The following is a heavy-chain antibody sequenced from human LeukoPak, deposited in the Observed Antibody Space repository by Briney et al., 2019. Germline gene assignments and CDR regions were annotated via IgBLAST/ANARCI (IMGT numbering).Heavy chain of an antibody. Sequence: PSETLSLTCAVYGGSFSGYYWSWIRQPPGKGLEWIGEINHSGSTNYNPSLKSRVTISVDKSKNQFSLKLSSVTAADTAVYYCARVTPLRQLDQQFDYWGQGTLVTVSS. V-gene: IGHV4-34*01. J-gene: IGHJ4*02. CDR3: ARVTPLRQLDQQFDY. D-gene: IGHD6-6*01. CDR1: GGSFSGYY. CDR2: INHSGST.